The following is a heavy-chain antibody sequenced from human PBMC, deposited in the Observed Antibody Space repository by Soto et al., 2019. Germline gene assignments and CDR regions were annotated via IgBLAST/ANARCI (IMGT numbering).Heavy chain of an antibody. V-gene: IGHV3-23*01. CDR2: ISGTGTTT. CDR3: VKAVYLLDFDY. J-gene: IGHJ4*02. CDR1: GFTFSSYA. Sequence: GGSLRLSCAASGFTFSSYAMTWVRQAPGKGLEWVSTISGTGTTTYYADSVKGRSTISRDNSKNILYLQMNKLRTEDTAVYYCVKAVYLLDFDYWGQGTLVTVSS. D-gene: IGHD2-8*01.